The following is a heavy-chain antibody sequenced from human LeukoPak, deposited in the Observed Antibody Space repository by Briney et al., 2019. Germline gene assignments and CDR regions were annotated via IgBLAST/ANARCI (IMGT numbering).Heavy chain of an antibody. Sequence: GESLKISCQGSGYSFTSYWIGWVRQLPGKGLEWMGVAYPGDSEIRYSPSFQGQVTISADKSINTAYLQWSSLKASDTAIYYCATTSRYFDHWGQGTLVTVSS. CDR1: GYSFTSYW. J-gene: IGHJ4*02. CDR3: ATTSRYFDH. V-gene: IGHV5-51*01. CDR2: AYPGDSEI. D-gene: IGHD6-6*01.